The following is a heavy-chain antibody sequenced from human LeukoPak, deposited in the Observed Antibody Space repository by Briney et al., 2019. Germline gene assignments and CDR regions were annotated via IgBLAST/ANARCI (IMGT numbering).Heavy chain of an antibody. D-gene: IGHD6-13*01. J-gene: IGHJ4*02. Sequence: SETLSLTCAVYGGSFSGYYWSWIRQPPGKGLEWTGEINHSGSTNYNPSLKSRVTISVDTSKNQFSLKLSSVTAADTAVYYYARAPYWQQLVRFDYWGQGTLVTVSS. V-gene: IGHV4-34*01. CDR2: INHSGST. CDR3: ARAPYWQQLVRFDY. CDR1: GGSFSGYY.